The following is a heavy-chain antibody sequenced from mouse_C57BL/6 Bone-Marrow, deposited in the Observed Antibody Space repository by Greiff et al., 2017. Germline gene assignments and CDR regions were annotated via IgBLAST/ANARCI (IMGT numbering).Heavy chain of an antibody. D-gene: IGHD2-2*01. CDR3: ASWGLLWLRRGGYYYAMDY. V-gene: IGHV1-76*01. CDR1: GYTFTDYY. J-gene: IGHJ4*01. CDR2: IYPGSGNT. Sequence: VQRVESGAELVRPGASVKLSCKASGYTFTDYYINWVKQRPGQGLEWIARIYPGSGNTYYNEKFKGKATLTAEKSSSTAYMQLSSLTSEDSAVYCCASWGLLWLRRGGYYYAMDYWGQGTSVTVSS.